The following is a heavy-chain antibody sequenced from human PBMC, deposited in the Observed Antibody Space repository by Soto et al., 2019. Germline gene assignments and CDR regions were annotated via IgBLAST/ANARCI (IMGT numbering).Heavy chain of an antibody. CDR2: ISGSGGST. CDR3: AKGDYGGNWGNYYYYGMDV. Sequence: PGGSLRLSCAASGFTFSSYAMIWVRQAPGKGLEWVSAISGSGGSTYYADSVKGRFTISRDNSKNTLYLQMDSLRAEDTAVYYCAKGDYGGNWGNYYYYGMDVWGQGTTVTVSS. CDR1: GFTFSSYA. V-gene: IGHV3-23*01. J-gene: IGHJ6*02. D-gene: IGHD4-17*01.